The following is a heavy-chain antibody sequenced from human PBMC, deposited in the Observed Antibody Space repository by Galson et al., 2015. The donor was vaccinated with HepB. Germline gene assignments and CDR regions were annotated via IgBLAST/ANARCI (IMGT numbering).Heavy chain of an antibody. V-gene: IGHV3-74*01. CDR3: ARGSRIADHNSYYYYGMDV. CDR1: GFTFSSYW. Sequence: SLRLSCAASGFTFSSYWMHWVRQAPGKGLVWVSRINSDGSSTSYADSVKGRFTISRDNAKNTLYLQMNSLRAEDTAVYYCARGSRIADHNSYYYYGMDVWGQGTTVTVSS. J-gene: IGHJ6*02. D-gene: IGHD6-13*01. CDR2: INSDGSST.